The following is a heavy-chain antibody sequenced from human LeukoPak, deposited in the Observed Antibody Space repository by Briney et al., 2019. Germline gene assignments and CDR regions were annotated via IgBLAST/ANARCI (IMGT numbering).Heavy chain of an antibody. CDR2: IYYSGST. CDR1: GGSISSYY. V-gene: IGHV4-59*01. Sequence: SETLSLTCTVSGGSISSYYWSWIRQPPGKGLEWIGYIYYSGSTNYNPSLKSRVTISVDTSKNQFSLKLSSVTAADTAVYYCARDFCSSTSCYVPDAFDIWGQGTMVTVSS. D-gene: IGHD2-2*01. J-gene: IGHJ3*02. CDR3: ARDFCSSTSCYVPDAFDI.